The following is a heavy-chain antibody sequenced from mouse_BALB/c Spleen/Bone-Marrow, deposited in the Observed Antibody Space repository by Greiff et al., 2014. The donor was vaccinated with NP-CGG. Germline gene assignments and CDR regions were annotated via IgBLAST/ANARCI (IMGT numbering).Heavy chain of an antibody. D-gene: IGHD2-4*01. CDR2: IDPANGNT. V-gene: IGHV14-3*02. CDR1: GFNIKVTY. CDR3: ANYDYGWYFDV. J-gene: IGHJ1*01. Sequence: SGAELVKPGASVKLSCTASGFNIKVTYMHWVKQRPEQGLEWIGRIDPANGNTKYDPKFQGKATITADTSSNTAYLQLSSLTSEDTAVYYCANYDYGWYFDVWGAGTTVTVSS.